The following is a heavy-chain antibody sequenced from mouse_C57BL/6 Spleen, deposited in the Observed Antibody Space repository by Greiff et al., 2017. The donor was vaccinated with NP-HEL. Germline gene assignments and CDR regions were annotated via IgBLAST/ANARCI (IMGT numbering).Heavy chain of an antibody. CDR2: INPGSGGT. D-gene: IGHD1-1*01. V-gene: IGHV1-54*01. J-gene: IGHJ1*03. CDR1: GYAFTNYL. Sequence: QVQLKQSGAELVRPGTSVKVSCKASGYAFTNYLIEWVKQRPGQGLEWIGVINPGSGGTNYNEKFKGKATLTADKSSSTAYMQLSSLTSEDSAVYFCARAVGYYGSRDWYFDVWGTGTTVTVSS. CDR3: ARAVGYYGSRDWYFDV.